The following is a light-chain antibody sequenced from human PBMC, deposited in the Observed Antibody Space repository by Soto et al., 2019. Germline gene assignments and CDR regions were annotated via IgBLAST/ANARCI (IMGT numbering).Light chain of an antibody. CDR2: KAS. V-gene: IGKV1-5*03. CDR1: QSISAW. Sequence: DIQMTQSPSTLSASVGDRVTITCRASQSISAWLAWYQQKPGKAPKLLIYKASSLESAVPSRFSGSGSGTEFTPTFSSLQPDDFATYYCQQYNRYPYTFGQGTKLEIK. J-gene: IGKJ2*01. CDR3: QQYNRYPYT.